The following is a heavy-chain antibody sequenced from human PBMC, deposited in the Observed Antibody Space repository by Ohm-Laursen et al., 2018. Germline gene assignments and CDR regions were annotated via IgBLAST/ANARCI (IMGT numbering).Heavy chain of an antibody. CDR1: GFTFSSYG. J-gene: IGHJ4*02. CDR3: AKDYGDYGFDY. CDR2: ISYDGSNK. V-gene: IGHV3-30*18. Sequence: RSLRLSCAASGFTFSSYGMHWVRQAPGKGLEWVAVISYDGSNKYYADSVKGRFTISRDNSKNTLCLQMNSLRAEDTAVYYCAKDYGDYGFDYWGQGTLVTVSS. D-gene: IGHD4-17*01.